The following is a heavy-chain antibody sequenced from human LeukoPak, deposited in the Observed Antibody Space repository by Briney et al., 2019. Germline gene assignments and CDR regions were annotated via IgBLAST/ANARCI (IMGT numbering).Heavy chain of an antibody. D-gene: IGHD4-17*01. CDR3: ARHMGTSGDYGDYEIYFDY. Sequence: SETLSLTCTVSGGSISSSSYYWGWIRQPPGKGLEWIGSIYYSGSTNYNPSLKSRVTISVDTSKNQFSLKLSSVTAADTAVYYCARHMGTSGDYGDYEIYFDYWGQGTLVTVSS. CDR2: IYYSGST. J-gene: IGHJ4*02. V-gene: IGHV4-39*01. CDR1: GGSISSSSYY.